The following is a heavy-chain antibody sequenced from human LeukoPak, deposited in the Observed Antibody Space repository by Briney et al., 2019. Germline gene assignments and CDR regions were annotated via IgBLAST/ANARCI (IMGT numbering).Heavy chain of an antibody. CDR3: ARLSALRGYTNNWRDTRTSEKLRRSNWFDP. Sequence: KSSETLSLTCAAYGGSFSNNYWNWIRQPPGKGLEWIGEIIHSGSTNYNPSLKSRVTISLDTSKNQFSLKLSSVTAADTAVYYCARLSALRGYTNNWRDTRTSEKLRRSNWFDPWGQGTLVTVSS. V-gene: IGHV4-34*12. CDR2: IIHSGST. D-gene: IGHD5-12*01. J-gene: IGHJ5*02. CDR1: GGSFSNNY.